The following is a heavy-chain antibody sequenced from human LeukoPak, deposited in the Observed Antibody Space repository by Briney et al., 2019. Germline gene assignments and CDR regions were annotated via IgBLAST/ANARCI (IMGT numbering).Heavy chain of an antibody. V-gene: IGHV3-30-3*01. J-gene: IGHJ4*02. CDR1: GFTFSSYA. D-gene: IGHD4-17*01. CDR3: ARAFYTVSVFDY. Sequence: PGGSLRLSCAASGFTFSSYAMHWVRQAPGKGLEWVAVISYDGSNKYYADSVKGRFTISRDNSKNTLYLQMNSLRAEDTAVYYCARAFYTVSVFDYWGQGTLVTVSS. CDR2: ISYDGSNK.